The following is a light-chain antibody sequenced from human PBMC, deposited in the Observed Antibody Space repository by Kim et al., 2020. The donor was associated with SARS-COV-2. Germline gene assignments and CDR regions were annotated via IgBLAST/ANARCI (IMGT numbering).Light chain of an antibody. J-gene: IGKJ4*01. CDR2: GAS. V-gene: IGKV3-15*01. CDR1: DTIDTN. Sequence: VVMTQSPATLSVSPGEKASLSCRASDTIDTNLAWYQQKPGQAPRLLIYGASTRATGVPDRFSGSGSGTDFTLTISTLQSEDFAVYYCQQYDKWPPLTFGGGTKVDIK. CDR3: QQYDKWPPLT.